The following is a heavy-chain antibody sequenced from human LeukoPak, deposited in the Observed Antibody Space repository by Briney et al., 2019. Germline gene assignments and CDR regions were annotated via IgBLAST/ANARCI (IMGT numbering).Heavy chain of an antibody. D-gene: IGHD7-27*01. J-gene: IGHJ4*02. Sequence: PGGSLRLSCAASGFTFSSYAMPWVRQAPGKGLEWVAVISYDGSNKYYADSVKGRFTISRDNSKNTLYLQMNSLRAEDTAVYYCARDMGRKLGAIDYWGQGTLVTVSS. CDR1: GFTFSSYA. CDR2: ISYDGSNK. V-gene: IGHV3-30-3*01. CDR3: ARDMGRKLGAIDY.